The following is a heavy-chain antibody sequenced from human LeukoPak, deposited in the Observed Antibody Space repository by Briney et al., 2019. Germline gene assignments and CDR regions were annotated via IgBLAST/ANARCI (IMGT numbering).Heavy chain of an antibody. CDR3: ASHLGDLDY. CDR2: IYHSGST. CDR1: GGSISSGGYS. Sequence: SETLSLTCAVSGGSISSGGYSWSWIRQPPGKGLEWIGYIYHSGSTYYNPSLKSRVTISVDGSKNQFSLKLSSVTAADTAVYCCASHLGDLDYWGQGTLVTVSS. V-gene: IGHV4-30-2*01. J-gene: IGHJ4*02. D-gene: IGHD3-16*01.